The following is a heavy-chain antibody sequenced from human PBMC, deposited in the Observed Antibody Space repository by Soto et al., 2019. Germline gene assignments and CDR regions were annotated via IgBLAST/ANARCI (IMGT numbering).Heavy chain of an antibody. Sequence: QVQLVQSGAEVKKPGSSVKVSCKASGGTFSSYAISWVRQAPGQGLEWMGGIIPIFGTANYAQKFQGRVTITADKSTSTAYMELSSLRSEDTAVYYCARGGNLEWLFMDYYYYYGMDVWGQGTTVTVSS. J-gene: IGHJ6*02. CDR1: GGTFSSYA. V-gene: IGHV1-69*06. CDR3: ARGGNLEWLFMDYYYYYGMDV. D-gene: IGHD3-3*01. CDR2: IIPIFGTA.